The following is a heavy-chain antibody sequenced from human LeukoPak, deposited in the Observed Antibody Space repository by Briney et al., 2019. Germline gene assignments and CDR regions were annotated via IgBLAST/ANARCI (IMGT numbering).Heavy chain of an antibody. CDR3: ARESETSGWYDY. D-gene: IGHD6-19*01. CDR2: ISGDGGST. Sequence: GGSLSLSCAAPGFIFDNYAIHWVRQAPGKGLEWVSLISGDGGSTFYADSVRGRFTISRDNTRKSLSLQMSSLRSEDTALYYCARESETSGWYDYWGQGTLVTVSS. J-gene: IGHJ4*02. V-gene: IGHV3-43*02. CDR1: GFIFDNYA.